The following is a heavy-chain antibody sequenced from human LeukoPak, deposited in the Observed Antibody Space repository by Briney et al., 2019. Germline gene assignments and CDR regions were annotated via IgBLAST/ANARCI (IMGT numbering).Heavy chain of an antibody. V-gene: IGHV4-4*07. D-gene: IGHD6-19*01. Sequence: SETLSLTCTVSGGSISSYYWSWIRQPAGKGLEWIGRIYTSGSTNYNPSLKRRVTMSVDTSKNQFSLKLSSVTAADTAVYYCAKGPRPDITVAHTVEKWGQGTLVTVSS. CDR3: AKGPRPDITVAHTVEK. J-gene: IGHJ4*02. CDR2: IYTSGST. CDR1: GGSISSYY.